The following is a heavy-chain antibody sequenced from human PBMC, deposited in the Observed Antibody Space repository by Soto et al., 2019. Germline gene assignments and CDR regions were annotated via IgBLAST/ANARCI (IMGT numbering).Heavy chain of an antibody. V-gene: IGHV1-2*02. CDR2: INAGDGDT. D-gene: IGHD3-10*01. CDR3: ARGRFFLVRGDPFDF. CDR1: GYTFTDHY. J-gene: IGHJ4*02. Sequence: QVQLVQSGAEVKKPGASVKVSCQVSGYTFTDHYLHWVRQAPGHGLEWMGWINAGDGDTNYAQKFQGRISMTRDTSIKTAYLELSRLTSVDTAVYYCARGRFFLVRGDPFDFWGQGTLVSVSS.